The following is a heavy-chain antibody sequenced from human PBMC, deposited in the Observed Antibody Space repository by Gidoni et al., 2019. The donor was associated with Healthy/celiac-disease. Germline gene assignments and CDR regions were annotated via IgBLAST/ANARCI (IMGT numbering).Heavy chain of an antibody. CDR2: IIPIFGTA. V-gene: IGHV1-69*01. CDR3: ARGRVVVAATEHYGMDV. D-gene: IGHD2-15*01. Sequence: QVQLVQSGAAVKTPGSSVQVSCKASGRTFSSYAISWVRQAPGHGLEGMGGIIPIFGTANYGQKFQGRVTITADESTSTAYMELSSLRSEDTAVYYCARGRVVVAATEHYGMDVWGQGTTVTVSS. J-gene: IGHJ6*02. CDR1: GRTFSSYA.